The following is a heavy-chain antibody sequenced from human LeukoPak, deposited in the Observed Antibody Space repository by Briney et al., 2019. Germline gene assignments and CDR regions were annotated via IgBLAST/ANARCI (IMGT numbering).Heavy chain of an antibody. CDR3: ARGRGSGWFGEGGMDV. V-gene: IGHV3-74*01. J-gene: IGHJ6*04. Sequence: GGSLRLSCAASGFAFSSYWMHWVRQVPGKGLVWVSRINRDESSTSYADSVKGRFTISRDNAKNTLHLQMNSLRAEDTAVYCCARGRGSGWFGEGGMDVWGKGTTVTVSS. CDR1: GFAFSSYW. CDR2: INRDESST. D-gene: IGHD3-10*01.